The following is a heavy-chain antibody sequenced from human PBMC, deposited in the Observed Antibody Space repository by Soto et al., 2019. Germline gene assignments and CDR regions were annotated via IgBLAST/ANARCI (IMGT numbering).Heavy chain of an antibody. CDR2: IYYSGST. Sequence: SETLSLTCTVSGGSISSYYLSWIRQPTGKGLEWIGYIYYSGSTNYNPSLKSRVTISVDMSKNQLSLKLSSVTAEDTAVYYVQSAASAGGYGYLISSYYYMGVWGKGHRSTV. CDR1: GGSISSYY. D-gene: IGHD5-12*01. J-gene: IGHJ6*03. V-gene: IGHV4-59*01. CDR3: QSAASAGGYGYLISSYYYMGV.